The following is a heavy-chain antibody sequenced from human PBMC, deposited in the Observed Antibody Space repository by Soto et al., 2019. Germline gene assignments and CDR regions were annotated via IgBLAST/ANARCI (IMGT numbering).Heavy chain of an antibody. D-gene: IGHD3-10*01. Sequence: QVQLVQSGAEVKKPGASVKVSCKASGYTFTSYGISWVRQAPGQGLEWMGWISAYNGNTNYAQKLQGRVTMTTDTSTSTAYMELRSLRSDDTAVYYCAIHPYDYGSGSLGGLDAFDIWGQGTMVTVSS. CDR2: ISAYNGNT. CDR1: GYTFTSYG. CDR3: AIHPYDYGSGSLGGLDAFDI. V-gene: IGHV1-18*01. J-gene: IGHJ3*02.